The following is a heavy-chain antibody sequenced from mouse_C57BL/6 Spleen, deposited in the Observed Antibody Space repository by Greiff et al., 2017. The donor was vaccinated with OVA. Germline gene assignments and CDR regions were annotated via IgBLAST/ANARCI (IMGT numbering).Heavy chain of an antibody. CDR3: ARAYYSNYDYYAMDY. Sequence: QVHVKQPGTELVKPGASVKLSCKASGYTFTSYWMHWVKQRPGQGLEWIGNINPSNGGTNYNEKFKSKATLPVDKSSSTAYMQLSSLTSEDSAVYYCARAYYSNYDYYAMDYWGQGTSVTVSS. D-gene: IGHD2-5*01. J-gene: IGHJ4*01. CDR1: GYTFTSYW. V-gene: IGHV1-53*01. CDR2: INPSNGGT.